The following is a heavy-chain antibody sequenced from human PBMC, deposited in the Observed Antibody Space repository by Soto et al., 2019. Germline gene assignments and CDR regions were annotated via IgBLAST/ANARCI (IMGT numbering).Heavy chain of an antibody. CDR2: LSDGGGST. D-gene: IGHD2-15*01. J-gene: IGHJ5*02. CDR3: ARVGGYCSGGSCYSGWFDP. CDR1: GFTFSNYA. V-gene: IGHV3-23*01. Sequence: EVQLLESGGGLVQPGGSLRLSCAASGFTFSNYAMSWVRQAPGKGLEWVSGLSDGGGSTYYADSVKGRFTISRDNSKNTLYLQMNSLRADDTAVYYCARVGGYCSGGSCYSGWFDPWGQGTLVTVSS.